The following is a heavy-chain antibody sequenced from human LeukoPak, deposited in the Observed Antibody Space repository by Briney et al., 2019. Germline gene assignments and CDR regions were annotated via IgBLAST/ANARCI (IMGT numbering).Heavy chain of an antibody. D-gene: IGHD1-1*01. J-gene: IGHJ4*02. CDR1: GFTFSSYS. V-gene: IGHV3-30*03. CDR2: ISYDGSNK. CDR3: ARGALKARPFDY. Sequence: GGSLRLSCAASGFTFSSYSMNWVRQAPGKGLEWVAVISYDGSNKYYADSVKGRFTISRDNSKNTLYLQMNSLRAEDTAVYYCARGALKARPFDYWGQGTLVTVSS.